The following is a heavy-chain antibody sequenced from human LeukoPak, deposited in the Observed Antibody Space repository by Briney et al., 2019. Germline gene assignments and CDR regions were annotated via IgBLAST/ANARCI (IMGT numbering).Heavy chain of an antibody. D-gene: IGHD3-22*01. CDR3: AKSVHSYYYTPGDFS. CDR2: AYFTGST. V-gene: IGHV4-39*01. J-gene: IGHJ5*02. CDR1: GGSVSSSSSY. Sequence: SETLSLTCTVSGGSVSSSSSYWGWIRQPPGKGLEWIGRAYFTGSTNYNPSLKTRVSISLDTSKNQFSLRLTSVTSSDTAAYYWAKSVHSYYYTPGDFSWGQGTLVAVSS.